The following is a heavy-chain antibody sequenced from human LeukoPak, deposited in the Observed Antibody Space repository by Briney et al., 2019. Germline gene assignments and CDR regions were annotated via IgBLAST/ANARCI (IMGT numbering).Heavy chain of an antibody. CDR2: IYTSGST. V-gene: IGHV4-4*07. CDR3: ARAVAAGTSGWFDP. D-gene: IGHD6-13*01. J-gene: IGHJ5*02. CDR1: GGSISSYY. Sequence: PSETLPLTCTVSGGSISSYYWSWIRQPAGKGLEWIGRIYTSGSTNYNPSLKSRVTMSVDTSKNQFSLKLSSVTAADTAVYYCARAVAAGTSGWFDPWGQGTLVTVSS.